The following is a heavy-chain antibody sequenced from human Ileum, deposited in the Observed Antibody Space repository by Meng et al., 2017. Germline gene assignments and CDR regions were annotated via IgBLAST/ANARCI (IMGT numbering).Heavy chain of an antibody. V-gene: IGHV3-23*01. CDR1: GFIFTSFA. CDR2: ISSGGGYT. Sequence: GESLKISCAASGFIFTSFALTWVRQAPGKGLEWVSTISSGGGYTYYADFVKGRFTISRDNSENTMYLQMNSLRVDDTAVYYCAKSPNVVGANPPHFDYWGQGTLVTVSS. J-gene: IGHJ4*02. D-gene: IGHD1-26*01. CDR3: AKSPNVVGANPPHFDY.